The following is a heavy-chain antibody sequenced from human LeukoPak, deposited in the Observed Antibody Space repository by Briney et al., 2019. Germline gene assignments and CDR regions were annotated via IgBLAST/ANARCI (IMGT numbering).Heavy chain of an antibody. CDR1: GYAFTSYD. D-gene: IGHD4-17*01. Sequence: GASVKVSCKASGYAFTSYDINWVRQATGQGLEWMGWMNPNSGNTGYAQKFQGRVTMTRNTSISTAYMELSSLRSEDTAVYYCAVGVYGDYENWFDPWGQGTLVTVSS. V-gene: IGHV1-8*01. J-gene: IGHJ5*02. CDR2: MNPNSGNT. CDR3: AVGVYGDYENWFDP.